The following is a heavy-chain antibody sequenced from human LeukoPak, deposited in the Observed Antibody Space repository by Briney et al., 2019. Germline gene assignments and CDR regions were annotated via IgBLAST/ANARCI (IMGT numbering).Heavy chain of an antibody. D-gene: IGHD2-2*02. CDR3: ARHEGYCSSTSCYSIFDY. V-gene: IGHV5-51*01. CDR1: GYTFTAYW. Sequence: GESLKISCQGSGYTFTAYWIAWVRQMPGKDLEWMGIISPGDSDTRYSPSFQGQVTISADKSISTAYLQWSSLKASDTAMYYCARHEGYCSSTSCYSIFDYWGQGTLVTVSS. J-gene: IGHJ4*02. CDR2: ISPGDSDT.